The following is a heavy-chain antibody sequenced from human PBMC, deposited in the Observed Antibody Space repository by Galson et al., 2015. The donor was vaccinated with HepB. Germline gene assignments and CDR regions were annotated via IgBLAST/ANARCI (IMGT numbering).Heavy chain of an antibody. CDR1: GFTFSDYG. CDR3: AREDKNIAVAAFDY. Sequence: SLRLSCAASGFTFSDYGMHWVRQAPGRGLEWVALIWKDESNTYYSDSVKGRFTISRDNSKKTLYLQISSLRAEDTAVYYCAREDKNIAVAAFDYWGQGTMVTVTS. D-gene: IGHD6-19*01. V-gene: IGHV3-33*08. J-gene: IGHJ4*02. CDR2: IWKDESNT.